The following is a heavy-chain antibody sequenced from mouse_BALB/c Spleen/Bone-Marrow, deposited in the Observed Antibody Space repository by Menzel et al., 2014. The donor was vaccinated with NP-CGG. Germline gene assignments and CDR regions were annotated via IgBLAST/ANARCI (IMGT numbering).Heavy chain of an antibody. Sequence: VQRVESGPGLVAPSQRLSITCTVSGFSLXRYSVHWVRQPPGKGLEWLGMIWGGGSTDYNSALKSRLSISKDNSKSQVFLKMNSLQTDDTAMYYCARVVATDWYFDVWGAGTTVTVSS. CDR3: ARVVATDWYFDV. J-gene: IGHJ1*01. D-gene: IGHD1-1*01. CDR1: GFSLXRYS. CDR2: IWGGGST. V-gene: IGHV2-6-4*01.